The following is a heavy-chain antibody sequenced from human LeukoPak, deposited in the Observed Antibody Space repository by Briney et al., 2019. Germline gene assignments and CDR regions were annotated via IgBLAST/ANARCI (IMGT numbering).Heavy chain of an antibody. CDR2: IYYSGST. V-gene: IGHV4-39*07. D-gene: IGHD5-24*01. CDR3: VRDIGSQMATISDWFDP. J-gene: IGHJ5*02. Sequence: TSETLSLTCTVSGGSISSSSYYWGWIRQPPGKGLEWIGSIYYSGSTYYNPSLKSRVTISVDTSKNQFSLKLRSVAAADTAVYYCVRDIGSQMATISDWFDPWGQGTLVTVSS. CDR1: GGSISSSSYY.